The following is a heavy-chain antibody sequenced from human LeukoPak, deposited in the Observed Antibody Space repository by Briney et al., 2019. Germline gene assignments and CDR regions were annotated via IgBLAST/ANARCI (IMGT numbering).Heavy chain of an antibody. V-gene: IGHV3-15*01. CDR3: TTEYYYDSSGYYEYFQH. CDR1: GFTFSNAW. J-gene: IGHJ1*01. D-gene: IGHD3-22*01. CDR2: INSKTDGGTT. Sequence: GGSLRLSCAASGFTFSNAWMSWVRQAPGKGLEWVGRINSKTDGGTTDYAAPVKGRFTISRDDSKNTLYLQMNSLKTEDTAVYYCTTEYYYDSSGYYEYFQHWGQGTLVTVSS.